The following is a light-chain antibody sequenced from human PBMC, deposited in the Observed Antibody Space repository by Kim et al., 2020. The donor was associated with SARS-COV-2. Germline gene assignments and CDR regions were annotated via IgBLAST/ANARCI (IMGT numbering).Light chain of an antibody. V-gene: IGLV2-14*03. CDR3: TSYTDTITVL. J-gene: IGLJ2*01. Sequence: GQSVTISCTGTSSDIGYYNLVSWYQQDPGKAPKLMIYDVTNRPSGVSNRFSGSKSGNTASLTISGLQPEDEAVYYCTSYTDTITVLFGGGTQLTVL. CDR2: DVT. CDR1: SSDIGYYNL.